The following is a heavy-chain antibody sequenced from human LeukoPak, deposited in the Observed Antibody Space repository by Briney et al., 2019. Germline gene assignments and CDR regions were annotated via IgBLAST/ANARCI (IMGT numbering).Heavy chain of an antibody. D-gene: IGHD3/OR15-3a*01. CDR3: ARQTGSGLFILP. V-gene: IGHV4-39*01. Sequence: SETLSLTCTVSGGSISSNNYYWDWIRQPPGKGLEWIGSISNSGSTYYSPSLKSQVSISIDTSKNRFSLKLTSVTAADTAVYYCARQTGSGLFILPGGQGTLVTVSS. CDR1: GGSISSNNYY. CDR2: ISNSGST. J-gene: IGHJ4*02.